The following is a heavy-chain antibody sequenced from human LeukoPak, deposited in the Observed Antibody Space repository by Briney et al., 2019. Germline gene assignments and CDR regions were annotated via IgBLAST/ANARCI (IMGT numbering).Heavy chain of an antibody. J-gene: IGHJ4*02. CDR3: ARGYCSSTSCYNYFDY. Sequence: SETLSLTCTVSGASISGYYWSWIRQPPGKGLEWIGYIYYSGGTNYNPSLKSRVTISVDTSKNQFSLKLSSVTAADTAVYYCARGYCSSTSCYNYFDYWGQGTLVTISS. CDR1: GASISGYY. CDR2: IYYSGGT. D-gene: IGHD2-2*02. V-gene: IGHV4-59*08.